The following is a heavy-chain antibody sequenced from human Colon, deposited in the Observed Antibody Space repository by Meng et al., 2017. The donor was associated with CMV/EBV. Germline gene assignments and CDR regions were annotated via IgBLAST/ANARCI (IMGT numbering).Heavy chain of an antibody. CDR1: GGTFSSYA. CDR2: IIPILGIA. D-gene: IGHD6-6*01. Sequence: SVKVSCKASGGTFSSYAISWVRQAPGQGLEWMGGIIPILGIANCAQKFQGRVTITADKSTNTAYMELSSLRSEDTAVYYCAPYPGSSSTTDYWGQGTLVTVSS. J-gene: IGHJ4*02. CDR3: APYPGSSSTTDY. V-gene: IGHV1-69*10.